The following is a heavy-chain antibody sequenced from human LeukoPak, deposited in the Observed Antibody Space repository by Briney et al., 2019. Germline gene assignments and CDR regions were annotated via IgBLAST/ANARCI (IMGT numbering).Heavy chain of an antibody. CDR1: GYSFTNYW. D-gene: IGHD6-13*01. J-gene: IGHJ6*02. Sequence: KYGESLKISCKGSGYSFTNYWIAWVRQMPGKGLEWMGITYPGDSDTRYSPSFQGQVTISADRSISTAYLQWSSLEASDTAMYYCARHQGSNYGLDVWGQGTTVTVSS. CDR3: ARHQGSNYGLDV. V-gene: IGHV5-51*01. CDR2: TYPGDSDT.